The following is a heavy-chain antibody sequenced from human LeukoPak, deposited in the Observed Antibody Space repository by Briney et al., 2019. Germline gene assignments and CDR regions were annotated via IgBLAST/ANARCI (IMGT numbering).Heavy chain of an antibody. V-gene: IGHV3-74*01. Sequence: PGGSLRLSCAASGFTVSTNYMSWVRQAPGKGLVWVSRINSDGSSTSYADSVKGRFTISRDNAKNTLYLQMNSLRAEDTAVYYCAQDYGGNRLFDPWGQGTLVTVSS. CDR3: AQDYGGNRLFDP. CDR2: INSDGSST. J-gene: IGHJ5*02. CDR1: GFTVSTNY. D-gene: IGHD4-23*01.